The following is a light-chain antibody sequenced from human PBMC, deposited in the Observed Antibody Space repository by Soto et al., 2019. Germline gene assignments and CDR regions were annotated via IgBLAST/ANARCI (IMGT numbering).Light chain of an antibody. V-gene: IGKV1-39*01. CDR2: AAS. J-gene: IGKJ1*01. Sequence: SRITLSPYSLSASVGDRVTITCRASQSISSYLNWYQQKPGKAPKLLIYAASSLQSGVPSRFSGSGSGTDFTLTISSLQPEDFATYYCQQSYSTPWTFGQGTKVDIK. CDR1: QSISSY. CDR3: QQSYSTPWT.